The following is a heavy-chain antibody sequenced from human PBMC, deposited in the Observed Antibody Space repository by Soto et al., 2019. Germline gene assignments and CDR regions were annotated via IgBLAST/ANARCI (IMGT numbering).Heavy chain of an antibody. CDR3: ARSHRDIVVVPAAIVPWFDP. CDR1: GGTFSSYA. Sequence: QVQLVQSGAEVKKPGSSVKVSCKASGGTFSSYAISWVRQAPGQGLEWMGGIIPIFGTANYAQKFQGRVTITEEKSNNTAYMELNSLRSEDTAVYYCARSHRDIVVVPAAIVPWFDPWGQGTLVTVSS. V-gene: IGHV1-69*06. D-gene: IGHD2-2*02. J-gene: IGHJ5*02. CDR2: IIPIFGTA.